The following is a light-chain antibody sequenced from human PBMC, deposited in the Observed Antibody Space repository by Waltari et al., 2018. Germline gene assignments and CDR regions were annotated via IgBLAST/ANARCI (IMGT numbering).Light chain of an antibody. V-gene: IGKV3-20*01. CDR3: QHHVRLPAT. J-gene: IGKJ1*01. CDR2: GAS. CDR1: QCVGKY. Sequence: IVLTQSPGTLSLSPGERATLSCRASQCVGKYLAWYQQKPGQAPRLLIYGASSRAAGIPDRFSGSGSGADFSLTISRLEPEDFAVYYCQHHVRLPATFGQGTKVE.